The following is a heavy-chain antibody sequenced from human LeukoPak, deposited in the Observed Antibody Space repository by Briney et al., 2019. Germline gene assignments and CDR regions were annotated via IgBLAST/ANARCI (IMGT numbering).Heavy chain of an antibody. CDR3: ARGVATNRYYFDY. CDR2: INAGNGNT. J-gene: IGHJ4*02. Sequence: ASVKVSCKASGYTFTSYAMHWVRQAPGQRLEWMGWINAGNGNTKYSQKFQGRVTITRDTSASTAYMELSSPRSEDTAVYSCARGVATNRYYFDYWGQGTLVTVSS. D-gene: IGHD5-12*01. V-gene: IGHV1-3*01. CDR1: GYTFTSYA.